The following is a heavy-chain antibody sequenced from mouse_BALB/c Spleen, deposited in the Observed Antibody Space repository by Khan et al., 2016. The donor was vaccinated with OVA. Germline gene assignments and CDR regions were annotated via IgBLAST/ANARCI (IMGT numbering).Heavy chain of an antibody. J-gene: IGHJ3*01. V-gene: IGHV1-4*01. CDR3: VREGAYYRSDGWFAY. CDR2: INPSNIYT. Sequence: QVQLKESGAELARPGASVKMSCKASAYTFTSYTWHWVRQRPGQAREWIGPINPSNIYTNFNQNFKEKAALIVDTSSSTAYMQLSSLTSEDSAVYYCVREGAYYRSDGWFAYWGQGTLVTVSA. D-gene: IGHD2-14*01. CDR1: AYTFTSYT.